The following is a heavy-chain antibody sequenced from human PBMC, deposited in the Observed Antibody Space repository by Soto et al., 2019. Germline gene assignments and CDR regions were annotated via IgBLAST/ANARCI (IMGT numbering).Heavy chain of an antibody. CDR1: GFTFSSYA. V-gene: IGHV3-23*01. Sequence: PGGSLRLSCAASGFTFSSYAMSWVRQAPGKGLEWVSAISGSGGSTYYADSVKGRFTISRDNSKNTLYLQMNSLRAEDTAVYYCATSHYWYSNYYYYYGMDVWGQGTTVTVSS. D-gene: IGHD4-4*01. CDR3: ATSHYWYSNYYYYYGMDV. J-gene: IGHJ6*02. CDR2: ISGSGGST.